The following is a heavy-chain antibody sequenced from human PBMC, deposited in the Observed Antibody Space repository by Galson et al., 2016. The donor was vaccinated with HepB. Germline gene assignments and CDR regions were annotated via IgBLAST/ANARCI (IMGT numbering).Heavy chain of an antibody. V-gene: IGHV3-11*06. J-gene: IGHJ4*02. CDR3: AREGYLDY. Sequence: GRFTISRDNGKNSLYLQMNSLRAEDTAVYYCAREGYLDYWGQGTLVTVSS.